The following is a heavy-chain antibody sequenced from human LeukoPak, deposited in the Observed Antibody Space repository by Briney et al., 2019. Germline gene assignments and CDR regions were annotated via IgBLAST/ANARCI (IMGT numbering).Heavy chain of an antibody. CDR3: ARDSATRAFDI. CDR2: IYSGGST. Sequence: GGSLRLSCAASGFTFSDYYMSWVRQAPGKGLEWVSVIYSGGSTYYADSVKGRFTISRDNSKNTLYLQMNSLRAEDTAVYYCARDSATRAFDIWGQGTMVTVSS. D-gene: IGHD5-24*01. V-gene: IGHV3-66*01. CDR1: GFTFSDYY. J-gene: IGHJ3*02.